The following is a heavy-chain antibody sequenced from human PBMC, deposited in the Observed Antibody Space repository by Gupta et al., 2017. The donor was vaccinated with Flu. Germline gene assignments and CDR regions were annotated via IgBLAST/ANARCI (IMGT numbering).Heavy chain of an antibody. CDR2: ISARADST. CDR1: GFTFSNFA. D-gene: IGHD3-16*01. J-gene: IGHJ5*02. Sequence: AASGFTFSNFAMTWVRQAPGKGLECVSGISARADSTHYADYVKGRFTISRDNSMNKLYLQMNSLKIEDSAVSDCARDKAYQGGCDIWGPGTRVTVS. V-gene: IGHV3-23*01. CDR3: ARDKAYQGGCDI.